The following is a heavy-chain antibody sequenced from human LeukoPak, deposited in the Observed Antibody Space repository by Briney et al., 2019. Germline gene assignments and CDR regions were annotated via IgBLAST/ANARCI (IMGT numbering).Heavy chain of an antibody. J-gene: IGHJ4*02. CDR2: IYYSGST. CDR1: GGSISSYY. V-gene: IGHV4-59*01. CDR3: ARAGASTAVTTRFDY. Sequence: SETLSLTCNVSGGSISSYYCNWLRQPPGKGLEWIGYIYYSGSTNYNPSLKSRVTISVDTSKDQFSLKFSSVTAADTAVYYCARAGASTAVTTRFDYWGQGALVTVSS. D-gene: IGHD4-17*01.